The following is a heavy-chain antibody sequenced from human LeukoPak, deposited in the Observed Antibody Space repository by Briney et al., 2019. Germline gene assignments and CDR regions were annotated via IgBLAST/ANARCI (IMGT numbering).Heavy chain of an antibody. V-gene: IGHV3-23*01. CDR1: GFTFSSYA. CDR3: AKESLRQLFPLDY. D-gene: IGHD5-18*01. Sequence: GGSLRLSCAASGFTFSSYAMSWVRQAPGKGLEWVSAISGSGGSTYYADSVKGRFTISRDNSKNTLYLQTDSLRAEDTAVYYCAKESLRQLFPLDYWGQGTLVTVSS. CDR2: ISGSGGST. J-gene: IGHJ4*02.